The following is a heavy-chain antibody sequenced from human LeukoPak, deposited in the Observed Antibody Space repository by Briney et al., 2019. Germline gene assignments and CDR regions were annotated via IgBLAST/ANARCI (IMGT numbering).Heavy chain of an antibody. J-gene: IGHJ4*02. CDR3: ARDIGELRDY. CDR2: INPNSGGT. Sequence: ASVKVSCKASGYAFTGYYMHWVGQAPGQGLAWVGWINPNSGGTNYAQKFQGRVTMTRDTSISTAYMELSRLRSHDTAVYYCARDIGELRDYWGQGTLVTVSS. V-gene: IGHV1-2*02. D-gene: IGHD1-26*01. CDR1: GYAFTGYY.